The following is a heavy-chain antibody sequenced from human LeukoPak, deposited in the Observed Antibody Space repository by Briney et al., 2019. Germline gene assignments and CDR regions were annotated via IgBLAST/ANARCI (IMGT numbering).Heavy chain of an antibody. CDR2: IYYSGST. J-gene: IGHJ5*02. Sequence: SETLSLTCTVSGGSISSYYWSWIRQPPGKGLEWIGYIYYSGSTNYNPSLKSRVTISVDTSKSQFSLKLSSVTAADTAVYYCARRNPYCSSTSCYQSPWFDPWGQGTLVTVSS. CDR3: ARRNPYCSSTSCYQSPWFDP. V-gene: IGHV4-59*08. D-gene: IGHD2-2*01. CDR1: GGSISSYY.